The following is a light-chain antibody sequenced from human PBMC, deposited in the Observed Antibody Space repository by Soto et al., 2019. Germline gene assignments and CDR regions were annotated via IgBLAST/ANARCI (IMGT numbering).Light chain of an antibody. Sequence: SYELTQPPSVSVAPGQTARITCGGNNIGSKSVHWYQQKPGQAPVLVVYDDSDRPSGIPERFSGSNSWNTATLTISRVEAGDEADYYCQVWDSSSDHVVFGGGTKVTVL. CDR1: NIGSKS. V-gene: IGLV3-21*02. J-gene: IGLJ2*01. CDR3: QVWDSSSDHVV. CDR2: DDS.